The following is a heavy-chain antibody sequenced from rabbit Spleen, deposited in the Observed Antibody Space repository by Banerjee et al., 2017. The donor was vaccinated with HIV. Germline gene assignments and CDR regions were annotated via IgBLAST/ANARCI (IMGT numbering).Heavy chain of an antibody. V-gene: IGHV1S43*01. Sequence: QLEESGGGLVKPEGSLTLTCKASGVSLNDKDVMCWVRQAPGKGLEWIACINIATGKSVYASWAKGRFTISRSTSLNTVDLKMNSLTAADTATYFCARGVGGGYYWAFKLWGPGTLRHRL. CDR2: INIATGKS. D-gene: IGHD1-1*01. CDR1: GVSLNDKDV. J-gene: IGHJ4*01. CDR3: ARGVGGGYYWAFKL.